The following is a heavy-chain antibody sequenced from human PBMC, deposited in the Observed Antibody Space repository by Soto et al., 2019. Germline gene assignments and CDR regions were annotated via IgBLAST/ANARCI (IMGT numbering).Heavy chain of an antibody. D-gene: IGHD2-2*01. CDR1: EVIFSNSA. Sequence: PGGSLRLSCVASEVIFSNSAMHWVRQAPGKGLEWVAVVSLDGSLKYYADSVEGRFTISRDSSKNTLYLQMNSLRPEDTAVYYCARDGPSRLTSYFDYWGQGTLVTVSS. CDR2: VSLDGSLK. CDR3: ARDGPSRLTSYFDY. V-gene: IGHV3-30*04. J-gene: IGHJ4*02.